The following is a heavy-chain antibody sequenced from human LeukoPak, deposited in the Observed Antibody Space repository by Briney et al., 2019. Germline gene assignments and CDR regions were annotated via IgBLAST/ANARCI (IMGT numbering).Heavy chain of an antibody. Sequence: GGSLRLSCAASGFTFSSYGMHWVRQAPGKGLEWVAFIRYDGSNKYYADSVKGRFTISRDNSKNTLYLQMNSLRAEDTAVYYCARRKGGSPNAYFDYWGQGTLVTVSS. CDR3: ARRKGGSPNAYFDY. CDR1: GFTFSSYG. CDR2: IRYDGSNK. V-gene: IGHV3-30*02. J-gene: IGHJ4*02. D-gene: IGHD3-16*01.